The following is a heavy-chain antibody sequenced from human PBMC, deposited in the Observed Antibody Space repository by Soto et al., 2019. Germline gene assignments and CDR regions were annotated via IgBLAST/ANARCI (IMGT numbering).Heavy chain of an antibody. CDR2: TSYDGSVK. V-gene: IGHV3-30*19. D-gene: IGHD2-2*01. J-gene: IGHJ4*02. CDR1: GFMFSNHG. CDR3: ARGLGYCSSTSCPFDY. Sequence: GGSLRLSCAASGFMFSNHGMHWVRLAPGKGLEWVAVTSYDGSVKYYADSVKGRFAISRDSSKNTLFVQMNSLRVEDTAVYYCARGLGYCSSTSCPFDYWGQGTLVTVSS.